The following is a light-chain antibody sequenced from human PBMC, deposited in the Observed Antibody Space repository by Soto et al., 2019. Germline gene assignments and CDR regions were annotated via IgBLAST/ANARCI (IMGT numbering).Light chain of an antibody. J-gene: IGKJ1*01. CDR2: KAS. Sequence: DSQRAESGSTLSLSVGYIVTITFRASQTISSWLAWYQQKPGKAPKLLIYKASTLKSRVQSRYSGRGSCTEFTLTLSSLQPDDFATYYCQHYHTYSEAFGQGTKVDIK. CDR1: QTISSW. CDR3: QHYHTYSEA. V-gene: IGKV1-5*03.